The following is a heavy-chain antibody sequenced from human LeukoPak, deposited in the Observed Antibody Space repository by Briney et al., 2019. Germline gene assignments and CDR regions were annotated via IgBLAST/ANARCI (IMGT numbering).Heavy chain of an antibody. V-gene: IGHV3-7*04. CDR3: AREGGYCSGSSCYFWFDP. J-gene: IGHJ5*02. CDR1: GFTFSNYW. Sequence: GGSLRLSCAASGFTFSNYWMSWVRQAPGKGLEWVANIKQDGSEKYYADSVKVRFTISRDNAKSSLYLQLNSLRVEDTAVYYCAREGGYCSGSSCYFWFDPWGQGTLVTVSS. CDR2: IKQDGSEK. D-gene: IGHD2-2*01.